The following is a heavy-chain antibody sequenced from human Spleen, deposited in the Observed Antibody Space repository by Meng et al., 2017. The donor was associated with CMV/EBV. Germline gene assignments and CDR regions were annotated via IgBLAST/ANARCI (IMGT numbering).Heavy chain of an antibody. D-gene: IGHD3-10*01. CDR1: GFTFSSYE. CDR3: ARPSRRENSGDYPPKY. J-gene: IGHJ4*02. Sequence: GGSLRLSCAASGFTFSSYEMNWVRQAPGKGLEWVSSISTSSNYIEYADSVKGRFTISRDNAKNSLYLQMHSLRAEDTAVYYCARPSRRENSGDYPPKYWGQGTLVTVSS. CDR2: ISTSSNYI. V-gene: IGHV3-21*01.